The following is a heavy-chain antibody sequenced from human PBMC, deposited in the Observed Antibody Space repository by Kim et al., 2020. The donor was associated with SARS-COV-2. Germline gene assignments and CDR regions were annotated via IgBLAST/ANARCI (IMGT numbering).Heavy chain of an antibody. CDR2: INAGNGNT. D-gene: IGHD3-22*01. V-gene: IGHV1-3*01. CDR3: ARAGYYYDSSGFYNWFDP. J-gene: IGHJ5*02. Sequence: ASVKVSCKASGYTFTSYAMHWVRQAPGQRLEWMGWINAGNGNTKYSQKFQGRVTITRDTSASTAYMELSSLRSEDTAVYYCARAGYYYDSSGFYNWFDPWGQGTLVTVSS. CDR1: GYTFTSYA.